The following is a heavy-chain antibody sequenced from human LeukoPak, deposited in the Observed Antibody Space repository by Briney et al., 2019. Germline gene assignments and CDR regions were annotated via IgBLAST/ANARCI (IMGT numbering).Heavy chain of an antibody. CDR2: IIPIFGTA. J-gene: IGHJ6*03. Sequence: ASVKVSCKASGGTFSSYAISWVRQAPGQGLEWMGGIIPIFGTANYAQKFQGRVTITTDESTSTAYMELSSLRSEDTAVYYCARDVIAAADRYYYYYMDVWGKGTTVTVSS. D-gene: IGHD6-13*01. CDR3: ARDVIAAADRYYYYYMDV. CDR1: GGTFSSYA. V-gene: IGHV1-69*05.